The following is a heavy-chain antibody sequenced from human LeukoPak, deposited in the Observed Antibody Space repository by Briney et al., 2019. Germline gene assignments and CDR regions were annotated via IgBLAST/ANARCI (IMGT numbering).Heavy chain of an antibody. CDR2: IYSDRST. CDR3: ARSWDARLNFDN. D-gene: IGHD1-26*01. CDR1: GFIVNRNY. J-gene: IGHJ4*02. Sequence: GGSLRLSCAASGFIVNRNYMNWVRQVPGKGLEWVSVIYSDRSTHYADSVQGRFTISRDNSKNTVSLQMNDLTTEDTAVYYCARSWDARLNFDNWGQGTPVTVSS. V-gene: IGHV3-66*02.